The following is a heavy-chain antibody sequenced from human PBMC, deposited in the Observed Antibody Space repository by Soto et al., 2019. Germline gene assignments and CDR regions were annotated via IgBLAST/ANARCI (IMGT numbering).Heavy chain of an antibody. Sequence: LRLSCAASGFTSNDHAMHWIRQVPGKGLEWVSGIYWHGDRIDYADSVKGRFTISRDNAKNSLYLQMNSLRPEDTALYYCVKDQTAGGLDCWGHGTLVTVSS. CDR3: VKDQTAGGLDC. V-gene: IGHV3-9*02. CDR2: IYWHGDRI. CDR1: GFTSNDHA. J-gene: IGHJ4*01. D-gene: IGHD1-1*01.